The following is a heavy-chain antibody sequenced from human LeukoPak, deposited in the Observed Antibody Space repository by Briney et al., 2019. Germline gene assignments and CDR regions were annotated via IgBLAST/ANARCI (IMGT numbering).Heavy chain of an antibody. V-gene: IGHV3-23*01. CDR2: ISGSGGST. CDR1: GFTFSSYS. CDR3: AKGGGSGWYVRYYFDY. D-gene: IGHD6-19*01. Sequence: GGSLRLSCVASGFTFSSYSLNWVRQAPGKGLEWVSAISGSGGSTYYADSVKGRFTISRDNSRNTRYLQMNSLRAEDTAVYYCAKGGGSGWYVRYYFDYWGQGTLVTVSS. J-gene: IGHJ4*02.